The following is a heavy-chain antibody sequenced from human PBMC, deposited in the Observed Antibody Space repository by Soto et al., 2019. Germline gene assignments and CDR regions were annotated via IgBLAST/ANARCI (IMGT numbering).Heavy chain of an antibody. J-gene: IGHJ4*02. CDR2: ISGSGGNST. Sequence: DVQVLESGGGLVQPGGALRLSCPSSGFIVSSYCMDLVPQGPGKGLEWVSGISGSGGNSTYYTNSVKGRFTISRDSSKNTLYLQMHSLRAEDTAVYYCAKADYYDSSVHWGQGTPVTVSS. CDR3: AKADYYDSSVH. D-gene: IGHD3-22*01. V-gene: IGHV3-23*01. CDR1: GFIVSSYC.